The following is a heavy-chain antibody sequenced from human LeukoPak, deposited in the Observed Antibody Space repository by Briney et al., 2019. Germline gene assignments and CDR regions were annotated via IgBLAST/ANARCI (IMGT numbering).Heavy chain of an antibody. D-gene: IGHD6-19*01. V-gene: IGHV4-59*01. CDR2: IYYSGST. Sequence: SETLSLTCSVSGGSINSGYWSWIRQPPGKGLEWIGYIYYSGSTNYNPSLKSRVTISVDTSKNQFSLKLSSVTAADTAVYYCARVAVAGTRGWFDPWGQGTQVTVSS. J-gene: IGHJ5*02. CDR3: ARVAVAGTRGWFDP. CDR1: GGSINSGY.